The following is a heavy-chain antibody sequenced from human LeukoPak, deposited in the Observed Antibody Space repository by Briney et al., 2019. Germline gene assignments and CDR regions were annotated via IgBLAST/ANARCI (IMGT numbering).Heavy chain of an antibody. CDR2: IKQDGSEK. J-gene: IGHJ3*01. CDR3: ARDRYDILTGYNDAFDV. CDR1: GFTFTTYW. D-gene: IGHD3-9*01. V-gene: IGHV3-7*01. Sequence: GGSLRLSCAASGFTFTTYWMSWVRQAPGKGLEWVANIKQDGSEKYYVDSVKGRFTISRGNAKNSLYLQMNSLRAEDTAAYYCARDRYDILTGYNDAFDVWGQGTKVFVSS.